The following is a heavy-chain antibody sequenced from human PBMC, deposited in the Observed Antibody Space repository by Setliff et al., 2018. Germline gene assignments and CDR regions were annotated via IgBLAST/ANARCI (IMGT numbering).Heavy chain of an antibody. V-gene: IGHV4-39*07. Sequence: SETLSLTCTVSGGSISSSSYYWGWIRQPPGKGLEWIGSIYYSGSTYCNPSLKSRVTISVDTSKNQFSLKLSSVTAADTAVYYCARVGGYYYYYYGMDVWGQGTTVTVSS. CDR1: GGSISSSSYY. CDR3: ARVGGYYYYYYGMDV. CDR2: IYYSGST. J-gene: IGHJ6*02.